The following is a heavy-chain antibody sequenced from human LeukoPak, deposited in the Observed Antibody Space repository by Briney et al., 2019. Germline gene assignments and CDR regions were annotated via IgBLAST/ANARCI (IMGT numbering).Heavy chain of an antibody. D-gene: IGHD3-22*01. CDR1: GFTFSGYE. CDR3: AKPDSSGYPRWGYYFDN. J-gene: IGHJ4*02. CDR2: ISYDGSNK. V-gene: IGHV3-30*18. Sequence: GGSLRLSCVASGFTFSGYEMNWVRQAPGKGLEWVAVISYDGSNKYHADSVKGRFTISRDNSKNTLYLQMNSLRAEDTAVYYCAKPDSSGYPRWGYYFDNWGQGTLVTVSS.